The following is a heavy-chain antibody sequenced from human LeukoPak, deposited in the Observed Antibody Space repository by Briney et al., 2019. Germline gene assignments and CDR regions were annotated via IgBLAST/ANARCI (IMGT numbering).Heavy chain of an antibody. CDR1: GFSLRTSGVG. D-gene: IGHD3-9*01. Sequence: SGPTLLKPTQTLTLTCTFSGFSLRTSGVGVGWIRQPPGKALEWLALIYWDDDKRYSPSQKSRLTITKDTSKNQVVLTMTNMDPVDTATYYCARNLLQYFVDYWGQGTLVTVSS. V-gene: IGHV2-5*02. J-gene: IGHJ4*02. CDR2: IYWDDDK. CDR3: ARNLLQYFVDY.